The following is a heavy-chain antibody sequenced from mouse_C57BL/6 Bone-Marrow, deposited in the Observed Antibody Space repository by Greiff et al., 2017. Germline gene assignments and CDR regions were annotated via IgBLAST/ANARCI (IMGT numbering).Heavy chain of an antibody. CDR2: IYPGNGDT. CDR3: ARNYGSRCVHAMDY. Sequence: LQQSGAELVRPGASVKMSCKASGYTFTSYNMPWVKQTPRQGLEWIGAIYPGNGDTSYNQKFKGKATLTVDKSSSTAYMQLSSLTSEVSAVYFCARNYGSRCVHAMDYWGQGTSVTVSS. V-gene: IGHV1-12*01. D-gene: IGHD1-1*01. J-gene: IGHJ4*01. CDR1: GYTFTSYN.